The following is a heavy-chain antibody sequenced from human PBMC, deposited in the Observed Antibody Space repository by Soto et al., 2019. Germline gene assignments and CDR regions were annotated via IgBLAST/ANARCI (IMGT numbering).Heavy chain of an antibody. Sequence: SETLSLSYSVSGGSIKNTNYHWGWIRQPPGKGLEWIGTLYYRGATDYNPSLKSRVTISVDTSKNQLSLNLSSVTATDTAVYYCFGVLAATLDYWGQGTLVTVSS. CDR3: FGVLAATLDY. CDR1: GGSIKNTNYH. CDR2: LYYRGAT. D-gene: IGHD2-21*02. V-gene: IGHV4-39*01. J-gene: IGHJ4*01.